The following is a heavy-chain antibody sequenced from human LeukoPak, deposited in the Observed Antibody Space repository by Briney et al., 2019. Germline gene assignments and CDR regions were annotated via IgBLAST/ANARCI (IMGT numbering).Heavy chain of an antibody. CDR2: IHYSGYT. Sequence: KPSETLSLTCTVSGGSISSYYWSWIRQPPGKGLEWIGHIHYSGYTSYSPSLKSRVTMSMATSNNQFSLGLSSVTAADTAVYFCVRVRTGTSCYDYWGQGTLVTVSS. CDR1: GGSISSYY. D-gene: IGHD2-2*01. V-gene: IGHV4-59*04. J-gene: IGHJ4*02. CDR3: VRVRTGTSCYDY.